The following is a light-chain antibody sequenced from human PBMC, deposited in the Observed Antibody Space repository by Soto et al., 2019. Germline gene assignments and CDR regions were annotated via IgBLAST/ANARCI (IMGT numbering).Light chain of an antibody. Sequence: ETVMTQSPATLSVSPWERATLSCRASQIVSSNLAWYQQKPGQAPRLIIYGASTRATGIPARFSGSGSGTEFTLTISSLQSEDFAVYYCQQYNNWPDTFGQGTKVDIK. V-gene: IGKV3-15*01. J-gene: IGKJ1*01. CDR3: QQYNNWPDT. CDR2: GAS. CDR1: QIVSSN.